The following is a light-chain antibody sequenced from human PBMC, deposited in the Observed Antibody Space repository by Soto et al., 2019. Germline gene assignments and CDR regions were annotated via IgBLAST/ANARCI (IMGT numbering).Light chain of an antibody. CDR2: EVN. CDR3: SSYTSSSTLV. CDR1: SSDFGGYSY. Sequence: QSALTQPASVSGSPGQSLTISCSGVSSDFGGYSYVSWYQLHPGKAPKLMIYEVNKRPSGVSNRFSGSKSANMASLTISGLQGEDEAVYFCSSYTSSSTLVFGGGTKLTVL. V-gene: IGLV2-14*01. J-gene: IGLJ2*01.